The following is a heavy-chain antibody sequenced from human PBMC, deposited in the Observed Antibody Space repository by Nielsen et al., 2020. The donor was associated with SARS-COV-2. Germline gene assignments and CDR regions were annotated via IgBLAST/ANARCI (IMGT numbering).Heavy chain of an antibody. CDR2: ISAYNGNT. Sequence: ASVKVSCKASGYTFTSYGISWVRQAPGQGLEWMGWISAYNGNTNYAQKLQGRVTMTTDTSTSTAYMELRSLRSEDTAVYYCARDKISGYSSGWYYIYWGQGTLVTVSS. CDR1: GYTFTSYG. CDR3: ARDKISGYSSGWYYIY. J-gene: IGHJ4*02. V-gene: IGHV1-18*01. D-gene: IGHD6-19*01.